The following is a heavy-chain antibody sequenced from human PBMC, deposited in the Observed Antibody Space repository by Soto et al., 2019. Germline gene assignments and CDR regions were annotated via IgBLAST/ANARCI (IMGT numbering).Heavy chain of an antibody. CDR3: ARGWGYDSNDDYYAY. V-gene: IGHV1-69*01. J-gene: IGHJ4*02. D-gene: IGHD3-22*01. Sequence: QVQLVQSGAEVRKPGSSVKVSCKASGGTFSRHAISWVRQAPGQGLEWMGGIIPIFGTANHAQKFQGRVTIIADESTSTVYMEVSSLRCEDTAMYYCARGWGYDSNDDYYAYWGQGTLVIVSS. CDR2: IIPIFGTA. CDR1: GGTFSRHA.